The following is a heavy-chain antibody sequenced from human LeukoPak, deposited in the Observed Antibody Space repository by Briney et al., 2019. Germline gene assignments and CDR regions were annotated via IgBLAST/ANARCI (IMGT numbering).Heavy chain of an antibody. CDR3: ARAYYDFWSGYSGGIDAFDI. Sequence: PSETLSLTCTVSGGSISSYYWSWIRQPPGKGLEWIGYIYYSGSTNYNPSLKSRVTISVDTSKNQFSLKLSSVTAADTAVYYCARAYYDFWSGYSGGIDAFDIWGQGTMVTVSS. J-gene: IGHJ3*02. CDR1: GGSISSYY. CDR2: IYYSGST. D-gene: IGHD3-3*01. V-gene: IGHV4-59*01.